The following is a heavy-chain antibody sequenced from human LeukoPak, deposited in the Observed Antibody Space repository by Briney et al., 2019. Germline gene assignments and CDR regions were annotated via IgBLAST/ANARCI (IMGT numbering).Heavy chain of an antibody. CDR2: ISSSGSTI. Sequence: GGSLRLSCAASGFTFSSYEMNWVRQAPGKGPEWVSYISSSGSTIYYADSVKGRFTISRDNAKNSLYLQMNSLRAEDTAVYYCAREPRGAALSYGMDVWGQGTTVTVSS. D-gene: IGHD6-6*01. CDR1: GFTFSSYE. CDR3: AREPRGAALSYGMDV. V-gene: IGHV3-48*03. J-gene: IGHJ6*02.